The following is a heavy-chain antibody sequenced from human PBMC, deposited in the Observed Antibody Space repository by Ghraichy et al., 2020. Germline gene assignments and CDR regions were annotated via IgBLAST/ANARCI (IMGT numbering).Heavy chain of an antibody. J-gene: IGHJ4*02. V-gene: IGHV3-21*01. Sequence: GGSLRLSCAASGFTFSSYSMNWVRQAPGKGLEWVSSISSSSSYIYYADSVKGRFTISRDNAKNSLYLQMNSLRAEDTAVYYCARDLYYYDSSGYYYEADYGGQGTLVTVSS. CDR2: ISSSSSYI. CDR1: GFTFSSYS. CDR3: ARDLYYYDSSGYYYEADY. D-gene: IGHD3-22*01.